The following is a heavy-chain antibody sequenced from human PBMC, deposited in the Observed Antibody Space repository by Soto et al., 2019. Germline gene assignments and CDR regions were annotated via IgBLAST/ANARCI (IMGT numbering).Heavy chain of an antibody. J-gene: IGHJ4*02. Sequence: QLQLQESGPGLVKPSETLSLTCSVSGDSINSDNYYWGWIRQPPGKGLEWIGSIYYRGNTYYNPPLKTRVTISLDKSKSQFSLKLNSVTAADSAVYFCARLEGLATISYYFDYWGQGTLVTVSS. CDR1: GDSINSDNYY. CDR3: ARLEGLATISYYFDY. CDR2: IYYRGNT. V-gene: IGHV4-39*01. D-gene: IGHD3-9*01.